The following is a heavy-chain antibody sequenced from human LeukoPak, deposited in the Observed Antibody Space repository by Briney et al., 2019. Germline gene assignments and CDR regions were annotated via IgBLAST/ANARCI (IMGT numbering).Heavy chain of an antibody. CDR1: GYTFTSYW. V-gene: IGHV5-51*01. D-gene: IGHD4-17*01. CDR3: AANYGDTSSYFDN. Sequence: GESLKISCKGSGYTFTSYWIGWVRQMPGKGLEWMGIIYPGDSDTRYSPSFQGQVTISADKSISTAYLQWSSLKASDTAMYYCAANYGDTSSYFDNWGQGTLVTVSS. CDR2: IYPGDSDT. J-gene: IGHJ4*02.